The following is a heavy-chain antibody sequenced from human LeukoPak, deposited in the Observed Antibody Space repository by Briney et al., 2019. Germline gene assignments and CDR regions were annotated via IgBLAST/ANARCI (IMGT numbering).Heavy chain of an antibody. CDR1: GFTFSTYW. CDR2: IKSDGGT. Sequence: PGGSLRPSCAASGFTFSTYWMHWVRQAPGKGLVWVSRIKSDGGTNYADSVKGRSTISRDNAKKTVSLQMNSLRPEDTGVYYCARAPSEIGGYYPEYFRHWGQGTLVTVSS. D-gene: IGHD3-22*01. V-gene: IGHV3-74*01. J-gene: IGHJ1*01. CDR3: ARAPSEIGGYYPEYFRH.